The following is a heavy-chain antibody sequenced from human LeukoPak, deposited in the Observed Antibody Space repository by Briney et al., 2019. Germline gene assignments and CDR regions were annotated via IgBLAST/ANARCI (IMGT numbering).Heavy chain of an antibody. CDR1: GGSFSGYY. V-gene: IGHV4-34*01. J-gene: IGHJ4*02. D-gene: IGHD1-26*01. CDR2: IYHSGST. CDR3: ARDSGSYSDY. Sequence: SETLSLTCAVYGGSFSGYYWSWIRQPPGKGLEWIGEIYHSGSTNYNPSLKSRVTISVDKSKNQFSLKLSSVTAADTAVYYCARDSGSYSDYWGQGTLVTVSS.